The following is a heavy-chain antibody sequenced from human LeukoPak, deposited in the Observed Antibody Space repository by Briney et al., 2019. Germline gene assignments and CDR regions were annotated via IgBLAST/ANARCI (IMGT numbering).Heavy chain of an antibody. D-gene: IGHD5-24*01. V-gene: IGHV4-59*08. Sequence: SETLSLTCTVSGGSISSYYWSWIRQPPGKGLEWIGYIYYSGSTNYNPSLKSRVTISVDTSKNQFSLKLSSVTAADTAVYFCASTRFSRDGYKRGDFFDYWGQGTLVTVSS. CDR1: GGSISSYY. CDR3: ASTRFSRDGYKRGDFFDY. CDR2: IYYSGST. J-gene: IGHJ4*02.